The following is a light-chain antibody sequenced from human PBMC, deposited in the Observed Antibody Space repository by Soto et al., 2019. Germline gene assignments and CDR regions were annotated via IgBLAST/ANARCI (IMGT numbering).Light chain of an antibody. V-gene: IGKV1-8*01. CDR1: QGISSY. Sequence: AIRMTQSPSSFSASTGDRVTITCRASQGISSYLAWYQQKPGKAPKLLIYAASTLQSGVPSRFSGSGSGTDFTLTISCLQSEDFATFYCQQYDTFPWTFGQGTNVDIK. CDR2: AAS. CDR3: QQYDTFPWT. J-gene: IGKJ1*01.